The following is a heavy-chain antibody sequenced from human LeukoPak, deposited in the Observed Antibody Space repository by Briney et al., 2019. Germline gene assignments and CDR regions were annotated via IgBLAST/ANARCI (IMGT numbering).Heavy chain of an antibody. Sequence: GGSLRHSCACTVWTFSNYPMSSLRQAPGKGLEWVSRISGSGSSTYYADSVKGRFTISRDNSKNTLYLQMSSLRTEDTAVYYAAGSSRDWFPNWLDPWGQGTLVTVSS. CDR1: VWTFSNYP. V-gene: IGHV3-23*01. CDR2: ISGSGSST. D-gene: IGHD3/OR15-3a*01. J-gene: IGHJ5*02. CDR3: AGSSRDWFPNWLDP.